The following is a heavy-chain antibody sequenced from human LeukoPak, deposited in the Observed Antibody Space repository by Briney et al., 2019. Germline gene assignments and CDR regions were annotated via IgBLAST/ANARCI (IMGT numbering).Heavy chain of an antibody. CDR2: LNWNGGST. CDR3: ARIPEFLDGGGYYYYMDV. Sequence: GGSLRLSCAASGFTFDDYGMSWVRQAPGKGLEWVSGLNWNGGSTGYADSVKGRFTISRDNAKNSLYLQMSSLRAEDTAVYYCARIPEFLDGGGYYYYMDVWGKGTTVTVSS. J-gene: IGHJ6*03. D-gene: IGHD3-3*01. CDR1: GFTFDDYG. V-gene: IGHV3-20*04.